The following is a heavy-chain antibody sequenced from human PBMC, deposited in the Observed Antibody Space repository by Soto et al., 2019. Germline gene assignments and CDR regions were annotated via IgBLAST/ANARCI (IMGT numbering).Heavy chain of an antibody. CDR2: IFPRDSDT. CDR3: ARSYYDSSGYYYDMDY. Sequence: LKISCQGSGYNYDTYWIAWVRQMPGKGLEWMGIIFPRDSDTRYRPSFQGQVTISADRSTTTAYLQWYSLRASDTAMYYCARSYYDSSGYYYDMDYWGQGTLVTVSS. CDR1: GYNYDTYW. D-gene: IGHD3-22*01. V-gene: IGHV5-51*01. J-gene: IGHJ4*02.